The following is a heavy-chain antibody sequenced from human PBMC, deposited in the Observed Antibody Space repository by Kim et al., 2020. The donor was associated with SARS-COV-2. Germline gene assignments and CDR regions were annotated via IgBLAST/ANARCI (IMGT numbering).Heavy chain of an antibody. J-gene: IGHJ6*02. CDR3: AKDNYANYYYGMDV. D-gene: IGHD4-4*01. Sequence: YAASVQGRFTISRGNAKNTLYLQMNSLRAEDTAVYYCAKDNYANYYYGMDVWGQGTTVTVSS. V-gene: IGHV3-30*02.